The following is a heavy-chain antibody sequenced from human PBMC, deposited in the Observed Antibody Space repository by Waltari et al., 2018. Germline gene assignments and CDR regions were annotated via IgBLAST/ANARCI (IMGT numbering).Heavy chain of an antibody. V-gene: IGHV4-59*01. D-gene: IGHD6-13*01. CDR3: ARGYIAAPY. J-gene: IGHJ4*02. CDR2: IYYSGST. CDR1: GGSISSYY. Sequence: QVQLQESGPGLVKPSETLSLTCTVSGGSISSYYWSWIRQPPGKGLEWIGYIYYSGSTNYNPSLKSRVTISVDTSKNQFSLKLSSVTAADTAVYYCARGYIAAPYWGQGTLVTVSS.